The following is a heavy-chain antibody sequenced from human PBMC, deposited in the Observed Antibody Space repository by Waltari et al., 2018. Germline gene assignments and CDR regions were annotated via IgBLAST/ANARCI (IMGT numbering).Heavy chain of an antibody. Sequence: QLQLQESGPGLVKPSETLSLTCTVSGGSISSSSYYWGWIRQPPGKGLEWIGSIYYSGSTYYNPSLKSRVTISVDTSKNQFSLKLSSVTAADMAVYYCARQGSSGYYYYWGQGTLVTVSS. D-gene: IGHD3-22*01. V-gene: IGHV4-39*01. CDR3: ARQGSSGYYYY. CDR2: IYYSGST. CDR1: GGSISSSSYY. J-gene: IGHJ4*02.